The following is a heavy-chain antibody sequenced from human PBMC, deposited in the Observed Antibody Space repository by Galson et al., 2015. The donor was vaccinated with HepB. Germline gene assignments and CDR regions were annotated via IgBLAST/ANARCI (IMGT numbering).Heavy chain of an antibody. J-gene: IGHJ4*02. D-gene: IGHD6-6*01. CDR2: ISGSGGST. CDR3: AKSLSSSRVFDY. CDR1: GFTFSSYA. Sequence: SLRLSCAASGFTFSSYAMSWVRQAPGKGLEWASAISGSGGSTYYADSVKGRFTISRDNSKNTLYLQMNSLRAEDTAVYYCAKSLSSSRVFDYWGQGTLVTVSS. V-gene: IGHV3-23*01.